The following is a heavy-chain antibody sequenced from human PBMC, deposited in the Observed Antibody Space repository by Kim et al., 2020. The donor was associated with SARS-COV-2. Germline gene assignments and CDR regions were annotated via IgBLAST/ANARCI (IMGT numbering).Heavy chain of an antibody. D-gene: IGHD2-21*02. CDR2: IFGSGYGT. V-gene: IGHV3-23*01. CDR3: ARHLPVTTVTFYWYFDL. J-gene: IGHJ2*01. Sequence: GGSLRLSCAASGFTFRNSAMSWVRQAPGKGLEWVSVIFGSGYGTYYADSVTGRFTISRDNSQSTLYLQLNCLRAEDTAVYYCARHLPVTTVTFYWYFDLWGRGTLVTVSS. CDR1: GFTFRNSA.